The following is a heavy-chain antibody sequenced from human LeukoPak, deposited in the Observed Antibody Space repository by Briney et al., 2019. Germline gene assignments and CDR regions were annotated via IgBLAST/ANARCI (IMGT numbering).Heavy chain of an antibody. J-gene: IGHJ4*02. D-gene: IGHD6-19*01. Sequence: PGGSLRLSCAASGFSVNSYWMTWVRQAPGRGLEWVANIDPAGTDTYYVDPVKGRFTISRDNAKNLVYLQMNTLRAEDTAVYSCGRFGYVAGIDLWGQGTLVTVSS. CDR3: GRFGYVAGIDL. CDR1: GFSVNSYW. CDR2: IDPAGTDT. V-gene: IGHV3-7*01.